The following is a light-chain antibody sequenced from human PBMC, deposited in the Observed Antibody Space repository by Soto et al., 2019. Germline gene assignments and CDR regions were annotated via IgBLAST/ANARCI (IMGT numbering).Light chain of an antibody. Sequence: EIVLTQSPATLSLSPGERATLSCRASQSVSSYLAWYQQKPGQAPRLLIYDASNRSTVIPARFSGSGSGTDFTLTISSLEPEDFAVYYCQQRSNWPLTFFGGTKVEIK. V-gene: IGKV3-11*01. J-gene: IGKJ4*01. CDR2: DAS. CDR1: QSVSSY. CDR3: QQRSNWPLT.